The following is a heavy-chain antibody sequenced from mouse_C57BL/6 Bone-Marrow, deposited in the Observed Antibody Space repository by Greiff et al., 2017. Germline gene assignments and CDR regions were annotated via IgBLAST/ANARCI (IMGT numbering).Heavy chain of an antibody. CDR3: ARGGNYGGYYFDY. CDR2: FHPYNDDT. Sequence: QVQLKESGAELVKPGASVKMSCKASGYTFTTYPLEWMKQNHGKSLEWIGNFHPYNDDTKYNEKFKGKATLTVEKSSSTVYLELSRLTSDDSAVYYCARGGNYGGYYFDYWGQGTTLTVSS. J-gene: IGHJ2*01. V-gene: IGHV1-47*01. D-gene: IGHD2-1*01. CDR1: GYTFTTYP.